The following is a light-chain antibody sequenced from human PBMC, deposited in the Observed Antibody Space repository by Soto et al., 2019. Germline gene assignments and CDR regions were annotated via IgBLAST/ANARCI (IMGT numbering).Light chain of an antibody. V-gene: IGKV1-5*03. CDR2: KSS. CDR1: QTISSW. J-gene: IGKJ1*01. CDR3: QHYTSYSEA. Sequence: DIQMTQSPSTLSGSVGDRVTITCRASQTISSWLAWYQQKPGKAPKLLIYKSSTLKIGVPSRFSGSGSGTEFPLTISSLQPDDFATYYCQHYTSYSEAFGQGTKVELK.